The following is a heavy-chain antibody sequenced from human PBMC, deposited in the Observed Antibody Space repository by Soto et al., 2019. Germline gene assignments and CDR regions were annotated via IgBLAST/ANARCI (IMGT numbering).Heavy chain of an antibody. CDR3: ATETNYYDSSGYYSYFDY. CDR1: GGSVSSGSYY. V-gene: IGHV4-61*01. J-gene: IGHJ4*02. D-gene: IGHD3-22*01. Sequence: SETLSLTCTVSGGSVSSGSYYWSWIRQPPGKGLEWIGYIYYSGSTNYNPSLKSRVTISVDTSKNQFSLKLSSVTAADTAVYYCATETNYYDSSGYYSYFDYWGQGTLVTVSS. CDR2: IYYSGST.